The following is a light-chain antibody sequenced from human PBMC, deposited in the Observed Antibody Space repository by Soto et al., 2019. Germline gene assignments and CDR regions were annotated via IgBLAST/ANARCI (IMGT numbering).Light chain of an antibody. Sequence: EVALTQSPGTLSLSPGERATLSCRASQSVITLAWYKQKPGQAPRPLIYGVFRRATGIPDRFSGSGSGTDFTLTINRLEPEDFAVYYCQQYGSLPLTLGGGTKVDIK. V-gene: IGKV3-20*01. J-gene: IGKJ4*01. CDR2: GVF. CDR3: QQYGSLPLT. CDR1: QSVIT.